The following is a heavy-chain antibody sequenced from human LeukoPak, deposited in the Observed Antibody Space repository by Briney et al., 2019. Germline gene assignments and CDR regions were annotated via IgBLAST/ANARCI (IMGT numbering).Heavy chain of an antibody. CDR2: INPSGGST. CDR3: ASDDNTMPCL. J-gene: IGHJ2*01. D-gene: IGHD2-2*01. CDR1: GYTFTSYY. V-gene: IGHV1-46*01. Sequence: GASVKVSCKASGYTFTSYYMHWVRQAPGQGLEWMGIINPSGGSTSYAQKFQGRVTMTRDTSTSTVYMELSSLRPEDTAVYYCASDDNTMPCLWGRGTLVTVSS.